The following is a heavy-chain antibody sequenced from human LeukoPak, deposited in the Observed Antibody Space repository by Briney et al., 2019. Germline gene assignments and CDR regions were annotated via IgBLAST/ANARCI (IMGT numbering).Heavy chain of an antibody. V-gene: IGHV3-30*18. CDR3: AKHHHGGVLSSFYH. CDR2: ISYDGSNK. D-gene: IGHD3-10*01. Sequence: GGSLRLSCAASGFTFSSYGMHWVRQAPGKGLEWVAVISYDGSNKYYADSVKGRFTISRDNSKNTLYLQMNSLRAEDTAVYYCAKHHHGGVLSSFYHLGQGNLVTVSS. CDR1: GFTFSSYG. J-gene: IGHJ4*02.